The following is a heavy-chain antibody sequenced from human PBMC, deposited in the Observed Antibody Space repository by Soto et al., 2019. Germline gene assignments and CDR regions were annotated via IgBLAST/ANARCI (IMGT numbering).Heavy chain of an antibody. CDR1: GGTFSSYA. CDR2: IIPISGTA. V-gene: IGHV1-69*01. CDR3: ARSQGSSTSLEIYYYYYYGMDV. Sequence: QVQLVQSGAEVKKPGSSVKVSCKASGGTFSSYAISWVRQAPGQGLEWMGGIIPISGTANYAQKFQGRVTITADESTSKAYMELRSMRSEDTAMYYCARSQGSSTSLEIYYYYYYGMDVWGQGTTVTVSS. D-gene: IGHD2-2*01. J-gene: IGHJ6*02.